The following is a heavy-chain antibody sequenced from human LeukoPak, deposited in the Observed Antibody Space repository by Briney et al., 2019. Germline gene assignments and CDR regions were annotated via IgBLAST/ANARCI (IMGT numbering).Heavy chain of an antibody. D-gene: IGHD5-18*01. J-gene: IGHJ4*02. CDR3: AKGGNRGYSYGSFDY. CDR2: ISGSGGST. Sequence: GGSLRLSCAASGFTFSSYWMSWVRQAPGKGLEWVSAISGSGGSTYYADSVKGRFTISRDNSKNTLYLQMNSLRAEDTAVYYCAKGGNRGYSYGSFDYWGQGTLVTVSS. CDR1: GFTFSSYW. V-gene: IGHV3-23*01.